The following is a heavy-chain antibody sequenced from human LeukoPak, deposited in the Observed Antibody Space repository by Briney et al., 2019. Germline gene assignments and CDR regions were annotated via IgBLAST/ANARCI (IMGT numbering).Heavy chain of an antibody. J-gene: IGHJ4*02. V-gene: IGHV4-4*02. D-gene: IGHD2-15*01. CDR2: IYHSGST. Sequence: SGTLSLTCAVSGGSISSSNWWSWVRQPPGKGLEWIGEIYHSGSTNYNPSLKSRVTISVDKSKNQFSLKLSSVTAADTAVYYCARVELQVVAAADYWGQGTLVTVSS. CDR1: GGSISSSNW. CDR3: ARVELQVVAAADY.